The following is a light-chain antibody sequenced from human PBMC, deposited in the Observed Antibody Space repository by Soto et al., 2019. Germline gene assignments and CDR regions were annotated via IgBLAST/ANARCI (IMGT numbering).Light chain of an antibody. J-gene: IGKJ2*01. Sequence: DIQMTKSPSSLSASVGDRVTVTCRASQSISNHLNWYHKKTMKAPKLLIYAASILQSGVPSRFSGSGSETKFTLTISSLQPEDFATYYGQHSYSPVMYTFGQATNVDIK. CDR2: AAS. CDR1: QSISNH. V-gene: IGKV1-39*01. CDR3: QHSYSPVMYT.